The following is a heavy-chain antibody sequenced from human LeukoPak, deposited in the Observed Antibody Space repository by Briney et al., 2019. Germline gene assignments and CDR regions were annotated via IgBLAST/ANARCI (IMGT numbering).Heavy chain of an antibody. CDR2: INPSGGST. CDR3: ARRANKGSGWSDAFDI. V-gene: IGHV1-46*01. CDR1: GYTFTTFY. D-gene: IGHD6-19*01. Sequence: ASVKVSCKASGYTFTTFYMHWVRQAPGQGLEWMGTINPSGGSTNYAQKLPGRVTMTTDTSTSTAYMELRSLRSDDTAIYYCARRANKGSGWSDAFDIWGQGTLVTVSS. J-gene: IGHJ3*02.